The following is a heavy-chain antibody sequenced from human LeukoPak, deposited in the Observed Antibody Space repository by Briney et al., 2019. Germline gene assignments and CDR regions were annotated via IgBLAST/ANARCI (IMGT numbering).Heavy chain of an antibody. J-gene: IGHJ4*02. D-gene: IGHD2-15*01. CDR3: ARDAEGGGSCYAN. CDR1: GYTFTSYG. V-gene: IGHV1-18*01. CDR2: ISAYNGNT. Sequence: ASVKVSCKASGYTFTSYGISWVRQAPGQGLEWMGWISAYNGNTNYAQKLQGRVTITADKSTSTAYMELSSLRSEDTAVYYCARDAEGGGSCYANWGQGTLVTVSS.